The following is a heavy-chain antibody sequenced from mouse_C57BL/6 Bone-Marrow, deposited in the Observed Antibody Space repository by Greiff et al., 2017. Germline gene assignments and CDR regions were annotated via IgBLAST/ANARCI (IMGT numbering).Heavy chain of an antibody. V-gene: IGHV1-81*01. J-gene: IGHJ1*03. D-gene: IGHD1-1*01. CDR3: ARPTVVTYWYFDV. CDR2: IYPRSGNT. Sequence: VKLQESGAELARPGASVKLSCKASGYTFTSYGISWVKQRTGQGLEWIGEIYPRSGNTYYNEKFKGKATLTADKSSSTAYMELRSLTSEDSAVYFCARPTVVTYWYFDVWGTGTTVTVSS. CDR1: GYTFTSYG.